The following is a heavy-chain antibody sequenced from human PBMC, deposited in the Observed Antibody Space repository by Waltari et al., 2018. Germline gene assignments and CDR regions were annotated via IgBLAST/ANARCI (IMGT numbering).Heavy chain of an antibody. CDR3: AKEIRPNDY. CDR1: GFRFSTSA. CDR2: ISIGGGKL. V-gene: IGHV3-23*01. Sequence: EVQLLESGGGLVQPGGSLRLSCVVSGFRFSTSAMSWVRQALGKGLEWVSSISIGGGKLYYADSVKDRFTISREDSKNALYLQLNRLRAEDTGLYYCAKEIRPNDYWGQGTVVTVSS. J-gene: IGHJ4*02.